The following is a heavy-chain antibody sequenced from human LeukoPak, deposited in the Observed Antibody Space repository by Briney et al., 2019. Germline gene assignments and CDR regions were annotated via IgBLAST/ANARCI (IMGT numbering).Heavy chain of an antibody. CDR2: IYYSGST. CDR1: GGSISSGDYY. CDR3: ARGKWVAAAGMLDY. D-gene: IGHD6-13*01. V-gene: IGHV4-30-4*08. J-gene: IGHJ4*02. Sequence: PSQTLSLACTVSGGSISSGDYYWRWIRQPPGKGLEWIGYIYYSGSTYYNPSLKRRVTISVDTSKNQFSLKLSSVTAADTAVYYCARGKWVAAAGMLDYWGQGTLVTVSS.